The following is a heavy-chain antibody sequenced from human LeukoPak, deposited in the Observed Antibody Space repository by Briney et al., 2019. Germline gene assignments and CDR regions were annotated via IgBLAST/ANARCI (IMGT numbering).Heavy chain of an antibody. V-gene: IGHV3-23*01. Sequence: GGSLRLSCAASGFTFSSYAMSWVRQAPGKGLEWVSAISGSGGSTYYADSVKGRFTISRDNSKNTLYLQMNNLRAEDTAVYYCAKGLDNYYGSGSYSPFDYWGQGTLVTVSS. J-gene: IGHJ4*02. D-gene: IGHD3-10*01. CDR3: AKGLDNYYGSGSYSPFDY. CDR1: GFTFSSYA. CDR2: ISGSGGST.